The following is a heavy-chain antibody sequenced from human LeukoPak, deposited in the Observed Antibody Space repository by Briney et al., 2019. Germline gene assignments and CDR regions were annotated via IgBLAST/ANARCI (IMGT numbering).Heavy chain of an antibody. CDR2: IYYSGST. V-gene: IGHV4-31*03. CDR1: GGSISSGGYY. J-gene: IGHJ3*02. D-gene: IGHD3-16*02. Sequence: PSQTLSLTCTVSGGSISSGGYYWSWIRQHPGEGLEWIGYIYYSGSTYYNPSLKSRVTISVDTSKNQFSLKLSSVTAADTAVYYCARDPIMITFGGVIAQNAYDIWGQGTMVTVSS. CDR3: ARDPIMITFGGVIAQNAYDI.